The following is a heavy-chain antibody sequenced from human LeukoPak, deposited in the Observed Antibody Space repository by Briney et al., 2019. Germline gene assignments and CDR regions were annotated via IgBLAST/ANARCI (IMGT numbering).Heavy chain of an antibody. V-gene: IGHV3-13*01. CDR3: ARQNTPHGNFDY. D-gene: IGHD5-24*01. CDR1: GFTLSNYA. J-gene: IGHJ4*02. Sequence: GGSLRLSCAASGFTLSNYAMHWVRQPAGEGLEWVSALGAAGDTFYPGSVKGRFTISRDNAKKSLFLQMNSLRAEDTAVYYCARQNTPHGNFDYWGQGTLVTVSS. CDR2: LGAAGDT.